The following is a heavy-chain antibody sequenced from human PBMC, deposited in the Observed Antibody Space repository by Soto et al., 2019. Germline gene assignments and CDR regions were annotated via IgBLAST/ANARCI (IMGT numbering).Heavy chain of an antibody. CDR3: ARGPTVAAAGPFHWFDP. Sequence: QVQLQESGPGLVKTSGTLSLTCAVSSGSISSSNWWSWVRQPPGKGLEWIGEIYHSGITNYNPSLKSRVTISVDKSKNQFSLKLSSVTAADTAVFYCARGPTVAAAGPFHWFDPCGQGTLVTVSS. CDR1: SGSISSSNW. D-gene: IGHD6-13*01. V-gene: IGHV4-4*02. J-gene: IGHJ5*02. CDR2: IYHSGIT.